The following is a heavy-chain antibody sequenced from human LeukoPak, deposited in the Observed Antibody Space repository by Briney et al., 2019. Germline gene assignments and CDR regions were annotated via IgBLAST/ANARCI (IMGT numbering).Heavy chain of an antibody. CDR2: INEDGSEK. J-gene: IGHJ4*02. V-gene: IGHV3-7*05. CDR3: ARVSGSGSFYRVFDY. D-gene: IGHD3-10*01. Sequence: GGPLRLSCAASGFTFNNFWIAWGRQAPGKGLEWVANINEDGSEKNYVDAVKGRFTISRDNAMNSLSLQVNSLRVEDTAVYYCARVSGSGSFYRVFDYWGQGSPASVSS. CDR1: GFTFNNFW.